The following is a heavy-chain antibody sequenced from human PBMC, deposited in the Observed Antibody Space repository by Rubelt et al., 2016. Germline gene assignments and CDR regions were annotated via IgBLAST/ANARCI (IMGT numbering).Heavy chain of an antibody. CDR2: IYYSGST. Sequence: WLTCTVSGGSISSYYWSWIRQPPGKGLEWIGYIYYSGSTNYNPSLKSRVTISVDTSKNQFSLKLSSVTAADTAVYYCAGEYGMDVWGQGTTVTVSS. V-gene: IGHV4-59*01. CDR3: AGEYGMDV. CDR1: GGSISSYY. J-gene: IGHJ6*02. D-gene: IGHD3-10*01.